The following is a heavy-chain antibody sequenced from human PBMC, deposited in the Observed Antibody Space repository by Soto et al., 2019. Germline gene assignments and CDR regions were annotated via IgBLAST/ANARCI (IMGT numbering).Heavy chain of an antibody. CDR3: ARHGFRLRALDYYYGMDV. V-gene: IGHV4-59*08. CDR1: GGSISSYY. Sequence: QVQLQESGPGLVKPSETLSLTCTVSGGSISSYYWSWIRQPPGKGLEWIGYIYYSGSTNYNPYLKSRVTLSEDTSNNQFSLKLSSVTAADTAVYYCARHGFRLRALDYYYGMDVWGQGTTVTVSS. J-gene: IGHJ6*02. CDR2: IYYSGST. D-gene: IGHD3-16*01.